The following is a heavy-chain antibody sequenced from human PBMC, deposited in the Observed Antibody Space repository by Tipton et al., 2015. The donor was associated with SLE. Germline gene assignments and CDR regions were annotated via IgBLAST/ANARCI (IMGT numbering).Heavy chain of an antibody. D-gene: IGHD1-14*01. Sequence: TLSLTCTVSGGSITSDNYYWSWIRQPAGKGLEWLGHIYTGGSTNCNPSLQSRVTLSVDTSKNQFSLNLNSVTAVDTAVYYCVRKPDGRNWFDPWGQGTLVIVSS. CDR1: GGSITSDNYY. V-gene: IGHV4-61*09. CDR3: VRKPDGRNWFDP. CDR2: IYTGGST. J-gene: IGHJ5*02.